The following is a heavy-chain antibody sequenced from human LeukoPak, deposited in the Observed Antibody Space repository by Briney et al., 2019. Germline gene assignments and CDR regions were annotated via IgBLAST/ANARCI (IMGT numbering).Heavy chain of an antibody. CDR1: GFTFSSYW. V-gene: IGHV3-74*01. CDR2: INSDGSST. D-gene: IGHD1-26*01. CDR3: AKDVGKWESLHFFDY. Sequence: HPGGSLRLSCAASGFTFSSYWMHWVRQAPGKGLAWVSRINSDGSSTSYADSVKGRFTISRDNAKNTLYLQMNSLRAEDTAVYYCAKDVGKWESLHFFDYWGQGTLVTVSS. J-gene: IGHJ4*02.